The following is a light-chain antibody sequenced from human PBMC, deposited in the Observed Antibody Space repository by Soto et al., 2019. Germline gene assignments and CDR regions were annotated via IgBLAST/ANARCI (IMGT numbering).Light chain of an antibody. J-gene: IGLJ3*02. V-gene: IGLV1-40*01. CDR3: QTFDSSLTISWV. Sequence: QALVTQPPSVSGAPGQRVTISCTGSSSNIGRGYDVHWYQQFPGSAPRLLLSGDSNRPSGVPDRFSGSRSGTSASLAITGLQAEDEADYYCQTFDSSLTISWVFGGGTKLTVL. CDR1: SSNIGRGYD. CDR2: GDS.